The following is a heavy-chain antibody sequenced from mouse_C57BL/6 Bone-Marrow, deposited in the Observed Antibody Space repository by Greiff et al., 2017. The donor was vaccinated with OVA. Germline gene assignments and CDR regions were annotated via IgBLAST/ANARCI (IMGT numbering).Heavy chain of an antibody. V-gene: IGHV8-8*01. CDR1: GFSLSTFGMG. D-gene: IGHD1-1*01. CDR2: IWWDDDK. Sequence: QVTLKVCGPGILQPSQTLSLTCSFSGFSLSTFGMGVGWIRQPSGKGLEWLAHIWWDDDKYYNPALKSRLTISKDTSKNQVFLKIANVDTADTATYYCARREFYGSSRYYFDYWGQGTTLTVSS. J-gene: IGHJ2*01. CDR3: ARREFYGSSRYYFDY.